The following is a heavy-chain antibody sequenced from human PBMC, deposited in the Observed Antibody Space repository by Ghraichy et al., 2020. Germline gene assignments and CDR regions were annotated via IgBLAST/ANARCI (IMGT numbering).Heavy chain of an antibody. Sequence: SETLSLTCDVYGESFSAYFRSWIRQPPGKGLEWIGEINHGGSTNYNQSLKRRVTISVDTSKNQFSLRLSSVTAADTAVYYCATARYCAGGSCPRYFDSWGQGTLVTVSS. CDR3: ATARYCAGGSCPRYFDS. J-gene: IGHJ4*02. CDR1: GESFSAYF. D-gene: IGHD2-15*01. V-gene: IGHV4-34*01. CDR2: INHGGST.